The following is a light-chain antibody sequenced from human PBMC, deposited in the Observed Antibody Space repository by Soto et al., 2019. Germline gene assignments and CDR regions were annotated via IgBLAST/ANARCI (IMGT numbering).Light chain of an antibody. CDR3: QQLNSYPRLT. CDR2: AAS. J-gene: IGKJ4*01. Sequence: DLQLTQSPSSLSATVGDRVTITCRASQGISSYLAWYQQKPGKAPKLLIYAASTLQSGVPSRFSGSGSGTDFTLTISSLQPEDFATYYCQQLNSYPRLTFGGGTKVDIK. V-gene: IGKV1-9*01. CDR1: QGISSY.